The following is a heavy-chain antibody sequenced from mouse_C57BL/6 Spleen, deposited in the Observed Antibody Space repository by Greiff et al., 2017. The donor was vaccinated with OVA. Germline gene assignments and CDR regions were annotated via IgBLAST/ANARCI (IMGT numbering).Heavy chain of an antibody. CDR2: INYDGSST. J-gene: IGHJ3*01. CDR3: ARDLGLAY. D-gene: IGHD4-1*01. V-gene: IGHV5-16*01. Sequence: DVHLVESEGGLVQPGSSLKLSCTASGFTFSDYYMAWVRQVPEKGLEWVANINYDGSSTYYLDPLKSRFIISRDNAKNILYLQMSSLKSEDTATYYCARDLGLAYWGQGTLVTVSA. CDR1: GFTFSDYY.